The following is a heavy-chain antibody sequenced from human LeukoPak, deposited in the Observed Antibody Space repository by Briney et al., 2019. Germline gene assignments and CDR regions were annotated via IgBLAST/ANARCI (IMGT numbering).Heavy chain of an antibody. CDR3: ARDREITPNWFDP. D-gene: IGHD3-16*01. CDR2: INPNSGGT. J-gene: IGHJ5*02. Sequence: ASVKVSCKASGYTFTGYYTHWVRQAPGQGLEWMGRINPNSGGTNYAQKFQGRVTMTRDTSISTAYMELSRLGSDDTAVYYCARDREITPNWFDPWGQGTLVTVSS. CDR1: GYTFTGYY. V-gene: IGHV1-2*06.